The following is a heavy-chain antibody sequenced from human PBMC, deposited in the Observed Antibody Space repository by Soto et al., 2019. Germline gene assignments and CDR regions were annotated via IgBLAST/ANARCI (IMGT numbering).Heavy chain of an antibody. CDR3: EKDRGGAGGLDA. CDR1: GFTFSSYA. D-gene: IGHD6-19*01. V-gene: IGHV3-23*01. CDR2: ISGSGGGT. Sequence: EVHLLESGGGLVQRGGSLRLSCAASGFTFSSYAMNWVRQDPEKGLEWVSAISGSGGGTYYADSVKGRFTISRDNYKNTVYLPMNSLRAEDTAVYYCEKDRGGAGGLDALVQGTTVTFSS. J-gene: IGHJ6*02.